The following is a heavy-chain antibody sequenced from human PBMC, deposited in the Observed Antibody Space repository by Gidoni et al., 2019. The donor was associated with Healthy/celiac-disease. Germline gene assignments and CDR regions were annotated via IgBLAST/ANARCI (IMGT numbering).Heavy chain of an antibody. D-gene: IGHD2-2*01. CDR1: GGSFSGYY. CDR3: ARKGRVGDIVVSSANNWFDP. V-gene: IGHV4-34*01. J-gene: IGHJ5*02. CDR2: INHSGST. Sequence: QVQLQQWGAGLLKPSDTLSLTCAVYGGSFSGYYWSWIRQPPGKGLEWIGEINHSGSTNYNPSLKGRVAISEDTSKNQFSLKLSSVTAADTAVYYCARKGRVGDIVVSSANNWFDPWGQGTLVTVSS.